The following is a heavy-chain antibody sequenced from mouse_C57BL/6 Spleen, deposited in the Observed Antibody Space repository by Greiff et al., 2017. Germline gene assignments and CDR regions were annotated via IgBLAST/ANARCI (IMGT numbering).Heavy chain of an antibody. CDR2: ISDGGSYT. D-gene: IGHD2-1*01. CDR1: GFTFSSYA. J-gene: IGHJ1*03. V-gene: IGHV5-4*01. CDR3: ARDYYGNPYWYFDV. Sequence: DVKLVESGGGLVKPGGSLKLSCAASGFTFSSYAMSWVRQTPEKRLEWVATISDGGSYTYYPDNVKGRFTISRDNAKNNLYLQMSHLKSEDTAMYYCARDYYGNPYWYFDVWGTGTTVTVSS.